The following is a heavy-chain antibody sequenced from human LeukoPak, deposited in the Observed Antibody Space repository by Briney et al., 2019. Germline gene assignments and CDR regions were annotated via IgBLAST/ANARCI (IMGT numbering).Heavy chain of an antibody. CDR3: AVGVGDH. V-gene: IGHV3-74*01. CDR1: GFSFSTYW. J-gene: IGHJ4*02. CDR2: INSDGSST. D-gene: IGHD3-10*01. Sequence: GGSLRLSCAVSGFSFSTYWMHWVRQAPGKGLVWVSRINSDGSSTTYADSVKGRFTISRDNAKNTSYLQMNSLRAEDTAVYYCAVGVGDHWGQGTLVTVSS.